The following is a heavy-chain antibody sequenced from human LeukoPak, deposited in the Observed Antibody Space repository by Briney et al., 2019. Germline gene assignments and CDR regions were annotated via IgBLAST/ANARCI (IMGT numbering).Heavy chain of an antibody. CDR2: ISAYNGNT. CDR3: ARDLVAATPGYFDY. D-gene: IGHD2-15*01. V-gene: IGHV1-18*01. CDR1: GYTFTTYG. J-gene: IGHJ4*02. Sequence: ASVKVSCKASGYTFTTYGINRVRQAPGQGLEWMGWISAYNGNTNYARKLQGRVTMTTDTSSTTAYMELRSLRSDDTAVYYCARDLVAATPGYFDYWGQGTLVTVSS.